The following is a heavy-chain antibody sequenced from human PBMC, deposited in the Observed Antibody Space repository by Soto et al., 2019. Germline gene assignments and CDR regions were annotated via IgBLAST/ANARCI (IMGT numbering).Heavy chain of an antibody. CDR2: IKQDGSEK. CDR3: ARGYCSGGSCWSYYGVDV. Sequence: GGSLRLSCAASGFTFSSYWMSWVRQAPGKGLEWVANIKQDGSEKYYVDSVKGRFTISRDNAKNSLYLQMNSLRAEDTAVYYCARGYCSGGSCWSYYGVDVWGQGTTVTVSS. J-gene: IGHJ6*02. CDR1: GFTFSSYW. D-gene: IGHD2-15*01. V-gene: IGHV3-7*01.